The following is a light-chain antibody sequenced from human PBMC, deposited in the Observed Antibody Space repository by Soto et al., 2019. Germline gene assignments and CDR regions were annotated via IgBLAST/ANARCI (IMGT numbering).Light chain of an antibody. Sequence: DIQMTQSPSSLSASVGDRVTITCRASQSINNYLNWYQQKPGKAPNFLIYTASTLQRGVPSRFSGSGSGTDFTLTISSLLPEDSATYYCLQSYSSPRTFGGGTMVEIK. CDR3: LQSYSSPRT. V-gene: IGKV1-39*01. CDR1: QSINNY. J-gene: IGKJ4*01. CDR2: TAS.